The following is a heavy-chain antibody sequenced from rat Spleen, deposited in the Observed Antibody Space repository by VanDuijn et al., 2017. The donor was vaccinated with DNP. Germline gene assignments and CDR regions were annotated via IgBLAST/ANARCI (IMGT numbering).Heavy chain of an antibody. V-gene: IGHV5-7*01. CDR2: LSYNGGTP. J-gene: IGHJ2*01. CDR1: GFTFSDYY. CDR3: ARHRTIMPYYYAMDA. D-gene: IGHD1-12*01. Sequence: EVLLVESDGGLVQPGRSLKLSCAVSGFTFSDYYMAWVRQAPAKGLEWVATLSYNGGTPYYRDSVKGRFTISRDNAQSTLCLQMDSLRSEDTATYYCARHRTIMPYYYAMDAWGQGVMVTVSS.